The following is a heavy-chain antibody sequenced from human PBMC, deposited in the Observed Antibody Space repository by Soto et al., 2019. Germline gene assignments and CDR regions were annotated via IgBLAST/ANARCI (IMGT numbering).Heavy chain of an antibody. CDR3: ARGPRYSRYYYYYYGMDV. CDR2: INHSGST. J-gene: IGHJ6*02. CDR1: GGSFSGYY. Sequence: LSLTCAVYGGSFSGYYWSWIRQPPGKGLEWIGEINHSGSTNYNPSLKSRVTISVDTSKNQFSLKLSSVTAADTAVYYCARGPRYSRYYYYYYGMDVWGQGTTVTVSS. V-gene: IGHV4-34*01. D-gene: IGHD6-13*01.